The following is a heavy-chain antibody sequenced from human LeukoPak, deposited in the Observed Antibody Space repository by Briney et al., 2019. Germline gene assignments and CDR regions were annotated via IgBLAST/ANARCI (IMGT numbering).Heavy chain of an antibody. Sequence: GGSLRLSCAASGFAFSSYAMHRVRQAPGKGLEWVAVISYDGSNKYYADSVKGRFTISRDNSKNTLYLQMNSLRAEDTAVYYCAREGYCSSTSCPMANWGQGTLVTVSS. CDR1: GFAFSSYA. CDR2: ISYDGSNK. D-gene: IGHD2-2*01. V-gene: IGHV3-30*04. J-gene: IGHJ4*02. CDR3: AREGYCSSTSCPMAN.